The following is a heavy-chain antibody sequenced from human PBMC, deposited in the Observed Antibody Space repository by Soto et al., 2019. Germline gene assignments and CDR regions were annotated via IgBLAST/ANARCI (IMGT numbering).Heavy chain of an antibody. J-gene: IGHJ6*02. CDR3: TTGIVVVIPSGMDV. CDR2: IIPIFGTA. CDR1: GGTFTNYA. Sequence: ASVKVSCKASGGTFTNYAFSWVRQAPGQGLEWLGGIIPIFGTADYAQKFQGRVTITADESTSTAYMELRSLKTEDTAVYYCTTGIVVVIPSGMDVWGQGTTVTVSS. V-gene: IGHV1-69*13. D-gene: IGHD3-22*01.